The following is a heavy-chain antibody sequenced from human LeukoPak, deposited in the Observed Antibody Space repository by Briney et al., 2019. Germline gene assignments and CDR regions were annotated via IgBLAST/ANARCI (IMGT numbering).Heavy chain of an antibody. CDR2: IYYSGST. Sequence: SETLSLTCTVSGGSISSYYWSWIRQPPGKGLEWIGYIYYSGSTNYNPSLKSRVTISVDTSKNQLSLKLSSVTAADTAVYYCARDPSSGWSYYYYGMDVWGQGTTVTVSS. V-gene: IGHV4-59*01. D-gene: IGHD6-19*01. CDR3: ARDPSSGWSYYYYGMDV. CDR1: GGSISSYY. J-gene: IGHJ6*02.